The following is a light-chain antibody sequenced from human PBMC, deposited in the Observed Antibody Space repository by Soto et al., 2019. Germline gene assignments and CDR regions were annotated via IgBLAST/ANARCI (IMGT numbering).Light chain of an antibody. V-gene: IGLV2-14*01. J-gene: IGLJ1*01. CDR1: SSDVGLYDF. CDR2: EVT. Sequence: QSVLTQPASVTGSPGQSITISCTGASSDVGLYDFVSWYQQHPGKAPKLLIYEVTYRPSGVSSRFSGSKSGNTASLTISGLQAEDEADYYCNSYTRFSTYVFGTGTKFTVL. CDR3: NSYTRFSTYV.